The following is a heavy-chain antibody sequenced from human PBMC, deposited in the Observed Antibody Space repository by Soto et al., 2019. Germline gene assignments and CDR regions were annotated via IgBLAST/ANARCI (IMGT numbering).Heavy chain of an antibody. V-gene: IGHV4-30-4*01. CDR3: ARSGVVVTAIYLLRYYYYGMDV. Sequence: QVQLQESGPGLVKPSQTLSLTCTVSGGSISSGDYYWSWIRQPPGKGLEWIGYIYYSGSTYYNPSLKSRVPISVAPSKNPFALKLSSVTAADTAVYYCARSGVVVTAIYLLRYYYYGMDVWGHGPTVTVSS. CDR2: IYYSGST. CDR1: GGSISSGDYY. D-gene: IGHD2-21*02. J-gene: IGHJ6*02.